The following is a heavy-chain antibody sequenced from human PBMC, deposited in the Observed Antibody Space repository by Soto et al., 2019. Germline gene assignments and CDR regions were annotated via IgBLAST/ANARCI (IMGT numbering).Heavy chain of an antibody. Sequence: PSETLSLTCTVSGGSISSYYWSWIRQPPGKGLEWIGYIYYSGSTNYNPSLKSRVTISVDTSKNQFSLKLSSVTAADTAVYYCARVTTEIDIFDYWGQGTLVTVSS. V-gene: IGHV4-59*01. J-gene: IGHJ4*02. CDR1: GGSISSYY. CDR2: IYYSGST. CDR3: ARVTTEIDIFDY. D-gene: IGHD4-17*01.